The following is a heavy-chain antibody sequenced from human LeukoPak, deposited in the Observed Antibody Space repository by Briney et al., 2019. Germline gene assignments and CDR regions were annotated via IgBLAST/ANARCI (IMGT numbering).Heavy chain of an antibody. CDR3: ARGNSYGSPTLDH. Sequence: SETLSLTCTVSGDSVSCGSYYWGWIRQPPGKGLEWIGSVYYGGNTYSNPSLTSRLTISKDTSRNQISLKLSSVAVADTAVYYCARGNSYGSPTLDHWGQGTLVTVSS. CDR2: VYYGGNT. D-gene: IGHD5-18*01. J-gene: IGHJ4*02. CDR1: GDSVSCGSYY. V-gene: IGHV4-39*07.